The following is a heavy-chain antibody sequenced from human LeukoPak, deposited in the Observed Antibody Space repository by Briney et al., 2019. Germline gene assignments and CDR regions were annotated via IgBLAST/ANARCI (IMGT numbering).Heavy chain of an antibody. CDR3: ARASMVRGVDY. CDR2: IYSGGST. CDR1: GFTFSSYG. J-gene: IGHJ4*02. V-gene: IGHV3-53*01. Sequence: GGSLRLSCAASGFTFSSYGMNWVRQAPGKGLEWVSVIYSGGSTYYADSVKGRFTISRDNSKNTLYLQMNSLRAEDTAVYYCARASMVRGVDYWGQGTLVTVSS. D-gene: IGHD3-10*01.